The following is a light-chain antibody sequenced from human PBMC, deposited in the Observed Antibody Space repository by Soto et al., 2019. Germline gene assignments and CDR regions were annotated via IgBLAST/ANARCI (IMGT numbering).Light chain of an antibody. CDR3: SSFVGAPVI. V-gene: IGLV2-8*01. J-gene: IGLJ2*01. Sequence: QSAVTQPPSAAGSPGQSVTIPCAGTSTDVGEYNYVSWYQQHPGKVPKLIIFEVNKRPSGVPDRFSGSKSGDTASLTVSGLQAEDEADYYCSSFVGAPVIFGGGTKVTVL. CDR1: STDVGEYNY. CDR2: EVN.